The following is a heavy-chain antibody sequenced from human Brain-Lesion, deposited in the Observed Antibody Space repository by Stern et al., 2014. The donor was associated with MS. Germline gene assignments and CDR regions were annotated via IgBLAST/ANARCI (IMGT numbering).Heavy chain of an antibody. D-gene: IGHD4-17*01. J-gene: IGHJ4*02. V-gene: IGHV3-30*01. CDR2: ISYDGSDK. CDR3: ARGGAVTTSDYYLDY. CDR1: GFTFSYHA. Sequence: VQLEESGGGVVQPGRSLRLSCAASGFTFSYHAMNWVRQAPGKGLEWVALISYDGSDKNDADSVKGRFTISRDNSRNTLYLQMNSLRVDDTAVYYCARGGAVTTSDYYLDYWGQGILVTVSS.